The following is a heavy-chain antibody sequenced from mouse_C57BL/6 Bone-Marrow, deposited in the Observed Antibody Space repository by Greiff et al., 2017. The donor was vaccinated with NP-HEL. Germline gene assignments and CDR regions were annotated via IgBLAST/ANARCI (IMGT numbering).Heavy chain of an antibody. Sequence: VQLQQPGAELVKPGASVKLSCKASGYTFTSYWMHWVKQRPGQGLEWIGMIHPNSGSTNYNEKFKSKATLTVDKSSSTAYMQLSSLTSEDSAVYYCARPFITTWYVEVWGTGTTVTVSS. D-gene: IGHD1-1*01. CDR3: ARPFITTWYVEV. J-gene: IGHJ1*03. CDR2: IHPNSGST. CDR1: GYTFTSYW. V-gene: IGHV1-64*01.